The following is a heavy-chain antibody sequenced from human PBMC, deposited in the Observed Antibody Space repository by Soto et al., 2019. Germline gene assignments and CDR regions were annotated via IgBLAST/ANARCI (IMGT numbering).Heavy chain of an antibody. D-gene: IGHD3-10*01. CDR1: GYTFTGYY. V-gene: IGHV1-2*04. CDR2: INPNSGGT. CDR3: ARVYVSGHGMDG. J-gene: IGHJ6*02. Sequence: GASVKVSCKASGYTFTGYYMHWVRQAPGQGLEWMGWINPNSGGTNYAQKFQGWVTMTRDTSISTAYMELSRLRPDDTAVYYCARVYVSGHGMDGWGQGTTVTVSS.